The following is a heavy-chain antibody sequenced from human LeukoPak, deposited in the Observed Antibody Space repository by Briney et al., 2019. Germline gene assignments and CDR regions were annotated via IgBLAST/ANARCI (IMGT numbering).Heavy chain of an antibody. CDR1: GYTFTGYY. CDR2: INPNSGGT. D-gene: IGHD3-22*01. J-gene: IGHJ3*02. CDR3: ARSLRGSGYYFDAFDI. Sequence: ASVKVSCKASGYTFTGYYMHWVRQAPGQGLEWMGWINPNSGGTNYAQKFQGRVPMTRDTSISTAYMELSRLRSDDTAVYYCARSLRGSGYYFDAFDIWGQGTMVTVSS. V-gene: IGHV1-2*02.